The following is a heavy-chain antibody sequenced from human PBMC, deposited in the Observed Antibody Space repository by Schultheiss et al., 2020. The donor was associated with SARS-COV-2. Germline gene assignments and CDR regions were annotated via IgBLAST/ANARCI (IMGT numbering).Heavy chain of an antibody. CDR1: GFTFSSYG. CDR2: INSDGSST. V-gene: IGHV3-74*01. CDR3: AREGFLDDICGMDV. Sequence: GGSLRLSCAASGFTFSSYGMHWVRQAPGKGLVWVSRINSDGSSTSYADSVKGRFTISRDNAKNTLYLQMNSLRAEDTAVYYCAREGFLDDICGMDVWGQGTTVTVSS. J-gene: IGHJ6*02. D-gene: IGHD3/OR15-3a*01.